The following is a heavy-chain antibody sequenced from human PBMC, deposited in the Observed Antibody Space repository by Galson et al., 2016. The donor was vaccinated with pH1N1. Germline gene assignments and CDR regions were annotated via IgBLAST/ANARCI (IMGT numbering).Heavy chain of an antibody. V-gene: IGHV4-38-2*01. CDR2: IYHSGST. CDR1: GYSISRGYY. J-gene: IGHJ4*02. Sequence: ETLSLTCVVSGYSISRGYYCGWVRQPPGKGLEWIGSIYHSGSTYYNPSLKSRVTISVDRSKNQFSLNLRSVTAADTAVYYCARMARITAPDTEYYFDYWGQGMLVTVSS. D-gene: IGHD6-13*01. CDR3: ARMARITAPDTEYYFDY.